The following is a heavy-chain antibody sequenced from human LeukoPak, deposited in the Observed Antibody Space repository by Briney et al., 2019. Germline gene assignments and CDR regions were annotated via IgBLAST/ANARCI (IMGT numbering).Heavy chain of an antibody. CDR2: IYSGGST. CDR1: GFTVSSSY. V-gene: IGHV3-66*02. Sequence: GGSLRLSCAASGFTVSSSYMSWVRQAPGKGLEWVSVIYSGGSTYYADSVEGRFTISRDNSKNTLYLQMNSLRAEDTAVYYCARPRGGYYDSSGLDAFDIWGQGTMVTVSS. D-gene: IGHD3-22*01. J-gene: IGHJ3*02. CDR3: ARPRGGYYDSSGLDAFDI.